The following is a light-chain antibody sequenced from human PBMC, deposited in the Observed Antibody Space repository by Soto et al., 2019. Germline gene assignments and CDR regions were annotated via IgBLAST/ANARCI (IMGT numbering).Light chain of an antibody. CDR3: CSFAGTSSFGV. CDR2: DVT. V-gene: IGLV2-11*01. J-gene: IGLJ2*01. Sequence: QSALTQPRSVSGSPGQSVTISCTGTSSDVGGYNYVSWYQQHPGKAPKVIIYDVTRRPSGVPDRFSGSKSGNTASLTISGLQPEDEADYYCCSFAGTSSFGVFGGGTKLTVL. CDR1: SSDVGGYNY.